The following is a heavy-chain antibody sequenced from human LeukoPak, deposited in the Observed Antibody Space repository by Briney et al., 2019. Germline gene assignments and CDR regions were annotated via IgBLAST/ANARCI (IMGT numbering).Heavy chain of an antibody. CDR1: GYSISSCYY. V-gene: IGHV4-38-2*02. CDR2: IYHTGST. J-gene: IGHJ4*02. Sequence: SETLPLTCAVSGYSISSCYYWGWIRQPPGNGLEWIGSIYHTGSTYYNPSLKSRVTISVDTSKNQFSLNLSSVTAADTAVYYCARDAGTVTTPFDYWGQGTLVTVSS. D-gene: IGHD4-17*01. CDR3: ARDAGTVTTPFDY.